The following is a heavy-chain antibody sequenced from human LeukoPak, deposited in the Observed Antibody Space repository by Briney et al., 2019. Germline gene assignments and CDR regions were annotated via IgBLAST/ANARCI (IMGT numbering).Heavy chain of an antibody. Sequence: PGGSLRLSCAASGFTFSSYSMNWVRQAPGKGLEWVSYISSSGSTIYYADSVKGRFTISRDNAKNSLYLQMNSLRAEDTAVYYCARERNIVATIAAFDIWGQGTMVTVSS. V-gene: IGHV3-48*04. CDR2: ISSSGSTI. CDR3: ARERNIVATIAAFDI. J-gene: IGHJ3*02. CDR1: GFTFSSYS. D-gene: IGHD5-12*01.